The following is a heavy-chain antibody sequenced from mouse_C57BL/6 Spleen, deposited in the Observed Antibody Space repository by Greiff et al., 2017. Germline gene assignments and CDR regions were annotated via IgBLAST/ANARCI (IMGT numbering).Heavy chain of an antibody. Sequence: QVQLQQPGAELVKPGASVKLSCKASGYTFTSYWMHWVKQRPGQGLEWIGMIHPNSGSTNYNEKFKSKATLTVDKSSSTAYMQLRNLTSEDSAVYDCARSSTVEGFHGWGTGTTVTVSS. CDR1: GYTFTSYW. V-gene: IGHV1-64*01. CDR3: ARSSTVEGFHG. J-gene: IGHJ1*03. D-gene: IGHD1-1*01. CDR2: IHPNSGST.